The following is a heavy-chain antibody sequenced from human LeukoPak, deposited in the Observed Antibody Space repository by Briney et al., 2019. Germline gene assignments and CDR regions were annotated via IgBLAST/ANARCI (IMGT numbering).Heavy chain of an antibody. CDR3: ARSVRPHYDFWSGYSFDP. Sequence: SETLSLTCTVSGGSISSYYWSWIRQPAGKGLEWIGRIYTSGSTNYNPSLKSRVTMSVDTSKNQFSLKPSSVTAADTAVYYCARSVRPHYDFWSGYSFDPWGQGTLVTVSS. V-gene: IGHV4-4*07. CDR1: GGSISSYY. J-gene: IGHJ5*02. D-gene: IGHD3-3*01. CDR2: IYTSGST.